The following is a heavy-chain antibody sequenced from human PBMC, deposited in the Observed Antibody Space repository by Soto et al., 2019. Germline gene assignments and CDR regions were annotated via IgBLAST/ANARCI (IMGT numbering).Heavy chain of an antibody. Sequence: QVQLQESGPGLVKPSETLSLTCTVSGGSISSYYWSWIRQPPGKGLEWIGYIYYSGSTNYNPSLKSRVTISVDTSKNQFSLKLSSVTAADTAVYYCARGDYGDYLGWDYWGQGTLVTVSS. CDR1: GGSISSYY. CDR2: IYYSGST. D-gene: IGHD4-17*01. J-gene: IGHJ4*02. CDR3: ARGDYGDYLGWDY. V-gene: IGHV4-59*08.